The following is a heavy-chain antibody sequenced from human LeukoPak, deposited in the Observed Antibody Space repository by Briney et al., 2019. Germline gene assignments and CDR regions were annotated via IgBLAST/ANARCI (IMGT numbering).Heavy chain of an antibody. CDR1: GYTLTDYY. Sequence: GASVKVSCKASGYTLTDYYMHWVRQAPGQGLEWMGWINPNSGDTNYAQKFQGRVTLSRDTSVRTAYMDLGRLRSEDTAIYYCDGDLRGRYFPDFWGQGTLVTVSS. V-gene: IGHV1-2*02. CDR2: INPNSGDT. J-gene: IGHJ4*02. CDR3: DGDLRGRYFPDF. D-gene: IGHD1-26*01.